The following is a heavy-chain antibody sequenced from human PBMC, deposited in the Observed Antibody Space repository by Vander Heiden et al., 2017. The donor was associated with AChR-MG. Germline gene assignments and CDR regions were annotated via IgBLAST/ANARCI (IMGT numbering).Heavy chain of an antibody. CDR3: ARDRANFDSHRGFDY. D-gene: IGHD3-9*01. CDR1: GFTFSSYE. J-gene: IGHJ4*02. V-gene: IGHV3-48*03. CDR2: ISSSGSTI. Sequence: EVQLVESGGGLVQPGGSLRLSRAASGFTFSSYEMNWVRQAPGKGLEWVSYISSSGSTIYYADSVKGRFTISRDNAKNSLYLQMNSLRAEDTAVYYCARDRANFDSHRGFDYWGQGTLVTVSS.